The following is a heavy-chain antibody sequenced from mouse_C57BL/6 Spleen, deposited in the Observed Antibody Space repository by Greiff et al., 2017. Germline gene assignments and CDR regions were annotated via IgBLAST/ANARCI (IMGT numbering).Heavy chain of an antibody. CDR1: GYSFTGYY. CDR3: AKGTYSNYWYFDV. J-gene: IGHJ1*03. D-gene: IGHD2-5*01. CDR2: INPSTGGT. Sequence: EVQLQQSGPELVKPGASVKISCKASGYSFTGYYMNWVKQSPEKSLEWIGEINPSTGGTTYNQKFKAKATLTVDKSSSTAYMQLKSLTSEDSAVYYCAKGTYSNYWYFDVWGTGTTVTVSS. V-gene: IGHV1-42*01.